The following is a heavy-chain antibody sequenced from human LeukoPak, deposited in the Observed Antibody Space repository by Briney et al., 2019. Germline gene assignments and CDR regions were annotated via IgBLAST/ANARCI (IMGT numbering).Heavy chain of an antibody. V-gene: IGHV4-59*01. Sequence: SETLSLTCTVSSGSINSYYWSWVRQPPGKGLEYIGYIYYSGRTHYNPSLKSQVTISVDTSKNQFSLSLSSVTAADTAVYYCARDSGTTGEVKFDPWGQGTLVTVSS. CDR2: IYYSGRT. J-gene: IGHJ5*02. CDR3: ARDSGTTGEVKFDP. D-gene: IGHD3-10*01. CDR1: SGSINSYY.